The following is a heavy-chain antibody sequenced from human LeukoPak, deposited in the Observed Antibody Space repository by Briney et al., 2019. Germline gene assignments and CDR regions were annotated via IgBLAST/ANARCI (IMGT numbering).Heavy chain of an antibody. CDR3: ARDKYDSSGLPSY. CDR2: VSSTTTFI. D-gene: IGHD3-22*01. J-gene: IGHJ4*02. Sequence: PGGSLRLSCATSGFTFNSYSMSWVRQAPGKGPQWVSYVSSTTTFIYYADSVKGRFTISRDSVKNSLYLQMNSLRAEDTAVYYCARDKYDSSGLPSYWGQGTLVTVSS. V-gene: IGHV3-48*01. CDR1: GFTFNSYS.